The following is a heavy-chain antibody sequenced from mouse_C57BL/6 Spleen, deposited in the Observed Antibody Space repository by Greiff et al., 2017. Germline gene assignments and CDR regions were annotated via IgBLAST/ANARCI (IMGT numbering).Heavy chain of an antibody. D-gene: IGHD1-1*01. CDR3: ARSAGITTVDYDAMDY. Sequence: QVQLKQPGAELVKPGASVKLSCKASGYTFTSYWLHWVKQRPGQGLEWLGMIHPNSGSTNYNEKFKSKATLTVDQSSSTAYMQLSSLTSEDSAVYYGARSAGITTVDYDAMDYWGQGTSVTVSS. CDR2: IHPNSGST. CDR1: GYTFTSYW. V-gene: IGHV1-64*01. J-gene: IGHJ4*01.